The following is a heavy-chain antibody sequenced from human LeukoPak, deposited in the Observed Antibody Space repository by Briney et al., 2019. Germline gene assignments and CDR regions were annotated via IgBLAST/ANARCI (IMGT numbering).Heavy chain of an antibody. Sequence: PSETLSLTCAVYGGSFSGYYWSWIRQPPGKGLEWIGEINHSGSTNYNPSLKSRVTISVDTSKNQFSLRLSSVTAADTAVYYCARHRTHYYDSSGYYRYYYGMDVWGQGTTVTVSS. J-gene: IGHJ6*02. D-gene: IGHD3-22*01. CDR1: GGSFSGYY. CDR2: INHSGST. V-gene: IGHV4-34*01. CDR3: ARHRTHYYDSSGYYRYYYGMDV.